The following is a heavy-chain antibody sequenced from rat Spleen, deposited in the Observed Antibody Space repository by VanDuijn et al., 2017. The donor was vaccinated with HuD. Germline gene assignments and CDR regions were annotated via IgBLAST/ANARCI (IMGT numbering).Heavy chain of an antibody. D-gene: IGHD1-9*01. J-gene: IGHJ2*01. CDR1: GSTFSAYA. Sequence: EVQLVEPGAGLVQPGRSLKPSCAASGSTFSAYAVAWVRQAPTTGLEWVATISYGDSSGHSGTYYRDSVRGRFTISRDDAKSTLSLQMDSLRSEDTATYYCARRHYGYTDYFDYWGQGVMVTVSS. V-gene: IGHV5-29*01. CDR2: ISYGDSSGHSGT. CDR3: ARRHYGYTDYFDY.